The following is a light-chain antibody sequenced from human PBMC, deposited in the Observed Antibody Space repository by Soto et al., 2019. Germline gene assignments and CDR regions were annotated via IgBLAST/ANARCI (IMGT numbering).Light chain of an antibody. CDR2: DVS. CDR1: QTIDNW. CDR3: QQYESFPRT. J-gene: IGKJ2*01. V-gene: IGKV1-5*01. Sequence: DIQMTQSPSTLSASVGDRVTITCRASQTIDNWLAWYQQKPGKAPKLLISDVSRLGSGVPSRFAGSGSGTDFTLTITSLHPDDFGIYHCQQYESFPRTFGQGTKLEIK.